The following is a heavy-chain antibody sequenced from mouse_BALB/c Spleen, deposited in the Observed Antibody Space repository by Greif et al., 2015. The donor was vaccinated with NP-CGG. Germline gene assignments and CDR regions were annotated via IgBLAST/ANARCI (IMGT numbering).Heavy chain of an antibody. D-gene: IGHD4-1*01. V-gene: IGHV1S81*02. J-gene: IGHJ2*01. CDR2: INPSNGGN. CDR1: GYTFTSYY. CDR3: TTGDFDY. Sequence: QVQLKQSGAELVKPGASVKLSCKASGYTFTSYYMYWVKQRPGQGLEWIGEINPSNGGNNFNEKFKSKATLTVDKSSSTAYMQLSSLTSEDSAVYYCTTGDFDYWGQGTTLTVSS.